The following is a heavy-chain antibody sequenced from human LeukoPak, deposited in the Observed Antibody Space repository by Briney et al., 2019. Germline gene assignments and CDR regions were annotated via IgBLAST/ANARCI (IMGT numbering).Heavy chain of an antibody. CDR3: AKEIWPTVTTPGLTYFDY. CDR1: GFTFSSYG. Sequence: PGGSLRLSCAASGFTFSSYGMSWVRQAPGKGLEWVSVISGSGVSTYYVDSVKGRFTISRDNSKNTLYLQMNSLRAEDTAVYYCAKEIWPTVTTPGLTYFDYWGQGALVTVSS. V-gene: IGHV3-23*01. CDR2: ISGSGVST. J-gene: IGHJ4*02. D-gene: IGHD4-17*01.